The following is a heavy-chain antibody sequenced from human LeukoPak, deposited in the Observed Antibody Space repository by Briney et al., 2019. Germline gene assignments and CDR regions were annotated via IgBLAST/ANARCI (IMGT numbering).Heavy chain of an antibody. J-gene: IGHJ6*02. CDR1: GFTFDDYV. V-gene: IGHV3-9*01. CDR2: ISWNSDRI. D-gene: IGHD2-21*01. CDR3: AKGDGYAPYNYGMDV. Sequence: PGRSLRLSCAASGFTFDDYVMHWARQAPGKGLEWVSGISWNSDRIGYADSVKGRFTISRDNAKNSLYLQMNSLRAEDTALYYCAKGDGYAPYNYGMDVWGQGTTVTVSS.